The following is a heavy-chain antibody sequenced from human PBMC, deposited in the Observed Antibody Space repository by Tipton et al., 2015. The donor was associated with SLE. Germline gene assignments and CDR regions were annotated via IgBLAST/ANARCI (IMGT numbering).Heavy chain of an antibody. CDR2: IWYDGSNK. V-gene: IGHV3-33*01. CDR3: ARSRHSSSYYYYYMDG. Sequence: SLRLSCAASGFTFSSYAMHWVRQAPGKGLEWVAVIWYDGSNKYYVDSVKGRFTISRDNSKNTLYLQMNSLRVEDTAVYYCARSRHSSSYYYYYMDGWGKGTTGTVS. J-gene: IGHJ6*03. D-gene: IGHD6-13*01. CDR1: GFTFSSYA.